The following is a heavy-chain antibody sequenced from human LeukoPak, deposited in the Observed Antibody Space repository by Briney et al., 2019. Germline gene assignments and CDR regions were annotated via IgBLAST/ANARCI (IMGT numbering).Heavy chain of an antibody. CDR2: VYYSGST. CDR1: SGSISTYY. V-gene: IGHV4-59*01. CDR3: ARGGSRSYTSSTLDY. J-gene: IGHJ4*02. D-gene: IGHD6-6*01. Sequence: SETLSRTCTVSSGSISTYYWNWLRQPPGKGLEWIGSVYYSGSTNYNPSLKSRVTISVDTSKNRFSLKLSSVTAADTAVFYCARGGSRSYTSSTLDYWGQGTLVTVSS.